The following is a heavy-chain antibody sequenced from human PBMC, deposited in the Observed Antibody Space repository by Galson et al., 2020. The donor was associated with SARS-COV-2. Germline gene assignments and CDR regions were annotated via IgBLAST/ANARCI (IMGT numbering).Heavy chain of an antibody. Sequence: ETSETLSLTCTVSGGSISSGDYYWSWIRQPPGKGLEWIGYIYYSGSTYYNPSLKSRVTISVDTSKNQFSLKLSSVTAADTAVYYCARGDIDYYDSSGYPSGFDIWCQGTMVTVSS. V-gene: IGHV4-30-4*01. CDR3: ARGDIDYYDSSGYPSGFDI. J-gene: IGHJ3*02. D-gene: IGHD3-22*01. CDR2: IYYSGST. CDR1: GGSISSGDYY.